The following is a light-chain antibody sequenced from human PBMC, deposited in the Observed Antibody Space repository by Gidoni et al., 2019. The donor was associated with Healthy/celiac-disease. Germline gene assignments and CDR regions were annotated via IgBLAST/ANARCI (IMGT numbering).Light chain of an antibody. CDR1: QSVSSY. V-gene: IGKV3-11*01. J-gene: IGKJ4*01. Sequence: EIVLTQSPATLSLSPGERATLSCRASQSVSSYLAWYQQKPGQAPRLLIYDASSGSGTDFTLTISSLEPEDFAVYYCQQRSNWPPGITFGGXTKVEIK. CDR3: QQRSNWPPGIT. CDR2: DAS.